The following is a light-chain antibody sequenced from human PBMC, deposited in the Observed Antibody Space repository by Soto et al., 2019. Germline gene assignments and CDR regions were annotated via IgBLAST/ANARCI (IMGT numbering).Light chain of an antibody. V-gene: IGLV1-44*01. CDR2: SNN. J-gene: IGLJ2*01. CDR3: AAWDDRVNGVV. Sequence: QSVLTQPPSASGTPGQRVTISCSGTSSNIGGNTVNWYRQVPGTAPKVLIYSNNLRPSGVPDRFSGSKSGTSASLAISGLQSEDEADYYCAAWDDRVNGVVFGGGTKVTVL. CDR1: SSNIGGNT.